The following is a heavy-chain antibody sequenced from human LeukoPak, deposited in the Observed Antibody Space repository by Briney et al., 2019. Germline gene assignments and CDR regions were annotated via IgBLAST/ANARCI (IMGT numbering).Heavy chain of an antibody. Sequence: GGSLRLSCAASGFTLSSYAMSWVRQAPGKGLEWVSAISGSGGSTNYADSVKGRFTISRDNSKNTLYLQMNSLRAEDTAVYYCAKDNLDYYDSSGYLDYWGQGTLVTVSS. CDR1: GFTLSSYA. J-gene: IGHJ4*02. CDR2: ISGSGGST. V-gene: IGHV3-23*01. CDR3: AKDNLDYYDSSGYLDY. D-gene: IGHD3-22*01.